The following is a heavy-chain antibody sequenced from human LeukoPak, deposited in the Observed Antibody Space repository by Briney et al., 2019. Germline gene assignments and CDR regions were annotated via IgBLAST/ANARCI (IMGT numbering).Heavy chain of an antibody. J-gene: IGHJ4*02. V-gene: IGHV3-33*01. CDR1: GFTFSSYA. D-gene: IGHD1-1*01. CDR3: ARDSQLGGHFDY. CDR2: IWYDGSNE. Sequence: GGSLRLSCAASGFTFSSYAMHWVRQAPGKGLEWVADIWYDGSNEYYADSVKGRFTISRDNSKNTVSMQMNSLRVGDTAVYYCARDSQLGGHFDYWGQGTLVTVSS.